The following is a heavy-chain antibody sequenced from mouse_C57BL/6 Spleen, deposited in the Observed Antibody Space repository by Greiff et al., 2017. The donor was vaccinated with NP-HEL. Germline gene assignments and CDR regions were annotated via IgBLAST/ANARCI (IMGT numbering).Heavy chain of an antibody. CDR1: GYAFSSYW. CDR3: ARGGGNYWYFDV. CDR2: IYPGDGDT. D-gene: IGHD2-1*01. Sequence: QVQLQQSGAELVKPGASVKISCKASGYAFSSYWMNWVKQRPGKGLEWIGQIYPGDGDTNYNGKFKGKAKLTADKSSSTAYMQLSSLTSEDSAVYFCARGGGNYWYFDVWGTGTTVTVSS. V-gene: IGHV1-80*01. J-gene: IGHJ1*03.